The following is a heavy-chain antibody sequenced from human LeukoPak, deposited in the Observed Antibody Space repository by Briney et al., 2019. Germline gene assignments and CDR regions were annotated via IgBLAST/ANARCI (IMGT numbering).Heavy chain of an antibody. CDR2: INHSGST. D-gene: IGHD3-22*01. V-gene: IGHV4-34*01. CDR1: GGSFSGYY. CDR3: ASLPAITYYYDSSGWS. J-gene: IGHJ4*02. Sequence: KPSETLSVTCAVYGGSFSGYYWSWIRQPPGKGLEWIGEINHSGSTNYNPSLKSRVTISVDTSKNQFSLKLSSVTAADTAVYYCASLPAITYYYDSSGWSWGQGTLVTVSS.